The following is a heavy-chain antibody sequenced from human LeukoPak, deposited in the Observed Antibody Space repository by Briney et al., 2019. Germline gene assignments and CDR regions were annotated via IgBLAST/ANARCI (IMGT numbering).Heavy chain of an antibody. CDR1: GFTFSSYA. D-gene: IGHD3-9*01. Sequence: GGSLRLSCAASGFTFSSYAMSWVRQAPGKGLEWASAISGSGGSTYYADSVKGRFTISRDNSKNTLYLQMNSLRAEDTAVYYCAKDRPMYYDILTGPRSYGMDVWGQGTTVTVSS. J-gene: IGHJ6*02. CDR3: AKDRPMYYDILTGPRSYGMDV. V-gene: IGHV3-23*01. CDR2: ISGSGGST.